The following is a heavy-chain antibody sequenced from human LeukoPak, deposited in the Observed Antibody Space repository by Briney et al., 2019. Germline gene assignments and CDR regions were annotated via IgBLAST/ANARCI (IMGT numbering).Heavy chain of an antibody. Sequence: PSETLSLTCAVSGDFISSSNWWSWVRQPPGKGLEWIGEMYHSGSTNYNPSLKSRVTISLDKSKNQFSLKLSSVTAADTAVYYCARDPRDGYAFDYWGQGTLVTVSS. CDR2: MYHSGST. V-gene: IGHV4-4*02. CDR3: ARDPRDGYAFDY. J-gene: IGHJ4*02. CDR1: GDFISSSNW. D-gene: IGHD5-24*01.